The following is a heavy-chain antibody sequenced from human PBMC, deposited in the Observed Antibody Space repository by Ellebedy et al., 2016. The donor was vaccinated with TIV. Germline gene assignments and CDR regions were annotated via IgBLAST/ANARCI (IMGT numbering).Heavy chain of an antibody. D-gene: IGHD5-18*01. CDR2: MNPNSGNT. J-gene: IGHJ4*02. V-gene: IGHV1-8*01. CDR3: ARGGYSYPEDLDY. CDR1: GYTFTSYD. Sequence: AASVKVSCQASGYTFTSYDINWVRQAAGQGLEWMGWMNPNSGNTDYAQKFQGRVTMTRDTSTNTAFMELYSLSFEDTAVYYCARGGYSYPEDLDYWGQGTLVTVSS.